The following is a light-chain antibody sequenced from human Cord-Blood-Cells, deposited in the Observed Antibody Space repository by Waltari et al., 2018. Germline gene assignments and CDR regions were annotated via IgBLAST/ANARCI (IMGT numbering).Light chain of an antibody. CDR2: SAS. V-gene: IGKV1-39*01. Sequence: DIQMTQSPSSLSASVGDSVTITCPASQSISSYLNWYQQKSGNAPKLLIYSASSLQSGVLSRFSGSGSGTDFTLTINSLQHEEFATNFCQHSYSTPHGFTFGPGTKVDIK. CDR3: QHSYSTPHGFT. J-gene: IGKJ3*01. CDR1: QSISSY.